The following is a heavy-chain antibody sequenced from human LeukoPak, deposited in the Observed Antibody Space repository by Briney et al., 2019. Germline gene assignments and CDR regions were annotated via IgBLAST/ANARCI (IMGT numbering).Heavy chain of an antibody. CDR1: GYTFTTYY. J-gene: IGHJ4*02. CDR3: ARGRGANSGLDS. CDR2: INPSGGST. D-gene: IGHD4/OR15-4a*01. V-gene: IGHV1-46*01. Sequence: ASVNVSCKASGYTFTTYYMHWVRQAPGQGLEWMGIINPSGGSTNYAQKFQGRLTMTRDMSTSTVYMELSSLRSEDTAFYYCARGRGANSGLDSWGQETLVTVSS.